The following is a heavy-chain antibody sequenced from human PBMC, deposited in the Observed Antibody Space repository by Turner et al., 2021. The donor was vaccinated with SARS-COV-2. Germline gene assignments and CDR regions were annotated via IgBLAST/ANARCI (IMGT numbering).Heavy chain of an antibody. V-gene: IGHV3-23*01. CDR1: GVTFTTYA. CDR2: ISGSGDIT. D-gene: IGHD3-10*01. CDR3: ARNWFAPFDI. Sequence: EVQLLESGGGLVQPGGSLKLSCAASGVTFTTYALSWVRQAPGKGLEWVSDISGSGDITYYADSVKGRFTISRDNSMNTMFLQMSSLGAGDTATYDCARNWFAPFDIWGQGTTVTVSS. J-gene: IGHJ6*02.